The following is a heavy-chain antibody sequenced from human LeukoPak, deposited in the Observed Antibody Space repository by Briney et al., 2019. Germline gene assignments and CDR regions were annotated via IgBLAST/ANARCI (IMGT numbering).Heavy chain of an antibody. V-gene: IGHV1-18*01. D-gene: IGHD2-21*01. CDR3: ARRAHSQDEGFDY. CDR1: GYTFTSYG. J-gene: IGHJ4*02. Sequence: GASVKVSCKASGYTFTSYGIRWVRQAPGQGLEWMGWISAYNGNTNYAQKFQGRVTMTRDTSISTAYMELSRLRSDDTAVYYCARRAHSQDEGFDYWGQGTLVTVSS. CDR2: ISAYNGNT.